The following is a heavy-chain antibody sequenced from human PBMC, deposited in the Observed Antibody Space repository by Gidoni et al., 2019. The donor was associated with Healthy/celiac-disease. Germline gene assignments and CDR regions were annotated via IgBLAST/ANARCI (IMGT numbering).Heavy chain of an antibody. D-gene: IGHD4-17*01. Sequence: QVQLQQWGAGLLKPSETLSLTCAVYGGSFSGYYWSWIRQPPGKGLEWIGEINHSGSTNYNPSLKSRVTISVDTSKNQFSLKLSSVTAADTAVYYCARGLRWYFDLWGRGTLVTVSS. J-gene: IGHJ2*01. CDR1: GGSFSGYY. V-gene: IGHV4-34*01. CDR3: ARGLRWYFDL. CDR2: INHSGST.